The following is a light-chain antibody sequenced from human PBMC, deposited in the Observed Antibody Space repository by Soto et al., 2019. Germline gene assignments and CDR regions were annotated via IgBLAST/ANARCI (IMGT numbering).Light chain of an antibody. CDR1: SIGTKS. CDR3: QVWDRSSDHVL. CDR2: YDS. J-gene: IGLJ2*01. Sequence: SYELTQPPSLSVAPGKAAIITCGGTSIGTKSVHWLQQRPGQAPVLVMSYDSDRPSGIPERFSGTNSENTATLTISRVEVGDEADYYCQVWDRSSDHVLFGGGTKLTVL. V-gene: IGLV3-21*04.